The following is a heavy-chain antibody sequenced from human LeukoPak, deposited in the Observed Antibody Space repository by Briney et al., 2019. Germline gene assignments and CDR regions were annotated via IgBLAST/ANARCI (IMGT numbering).Heavy chain of an antibody. CDR2: IYTSGST. J-gene: IGHJ4*02. V-gene: IGHV4-4*09. D-gene: IGHD3-10*01. CDR3: ARELKGVYGSESYFADYFDY. Sequence: SETLSLTCTVSGGSISSYYWSWIRQPPGKGLEWIGYIYTSGSTNYSPSLQSRVTMSVDTSKNQFSLKPSSVTAADTAVYYCARELKGVYGSESYFADYFDYWGQGILVTVSS. CDR1: GGSISSYY.